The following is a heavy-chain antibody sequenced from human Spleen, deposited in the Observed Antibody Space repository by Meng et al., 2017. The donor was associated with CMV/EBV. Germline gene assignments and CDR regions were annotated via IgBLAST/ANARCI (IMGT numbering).Heavy chain of an antibody. CDR1: GYTLTSYY. Sequence: SVKVSCKASGYTLTSYYIHWVRQAPGQGLEWMGWINPKSGDTQYAQNFQGRVTMTSNTSIRTAYMDLSRLRSDDTAVYYCARLYNSGWHLDYWGQGTLVTVSS. V-gene: IGHV1-2*02. CDR3: ARLYNSGWHLDY. D-gene: IGHD6-19*01. J-gene: IGHJ4*02. CDR2: INPKSGDT.